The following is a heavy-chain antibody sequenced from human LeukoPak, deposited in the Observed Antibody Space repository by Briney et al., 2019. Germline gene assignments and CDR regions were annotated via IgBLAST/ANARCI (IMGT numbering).Heavy chain of an antibody. J-gene: IGHJ5*02. V-gene: IGHV4-34*01. CDR1: SGSFNNFY. Sequence: SETLSLTCAVYSGSFNNFYWSWIRQPPGKGLEWIGEINHSGSTNYSPSLKSRVNISVDTSKNQFSLKLNSVTAADTAVYYCAGVDTVLVGWFDPWGQGTLVTVSS. CDR3: AGVDTVLVGWFDP. CDR2: INHSGST. D-gene: IGHD5-18*01.